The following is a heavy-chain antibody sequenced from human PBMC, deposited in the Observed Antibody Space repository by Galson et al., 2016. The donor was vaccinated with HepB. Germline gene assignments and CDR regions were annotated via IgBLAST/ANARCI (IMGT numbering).Heavy chain of an antibody. D-gene: IGHD2/OR15-2a*01. Sequence: SLRLSCAGSGFNVRTDHVNWVRQSPGKGLEWVAVIYPSGEIHFGDSVEGRFSISRDISTNTLFLEMNHLRTDDTATYFCARSTFFQGFLRNYFDYWGQGAPVTVSS. V-gene: IGHV3-53*01. CDR3: ARSTFFQGFLRNYFDY. CDR2: IYPSGEI. J-gene: IGHJ4*02. CDR1: GFNVRTDH.